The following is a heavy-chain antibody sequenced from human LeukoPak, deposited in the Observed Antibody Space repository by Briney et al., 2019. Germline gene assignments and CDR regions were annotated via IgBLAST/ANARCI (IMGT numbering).Heavy chain of an antibody. D-gene: IGHD6-19*01. CDR2: ISGSGGST. J-gene: IGHJ4*02. CDR3: AKGLGIAVAAPFDY. CDR1: GFTSSSYA. Sequence: GGSLRLSCAASGFTSSSYAMSWVRQAPGEGLEWVSGISGSGGSTYSADSVRGRFTISRDNSKNTLYLQMNSLRAEDTAVYYCAKGLGIAVAAPFDYWGQGTLVTVSS. V-gene: IGHV3-23*01.